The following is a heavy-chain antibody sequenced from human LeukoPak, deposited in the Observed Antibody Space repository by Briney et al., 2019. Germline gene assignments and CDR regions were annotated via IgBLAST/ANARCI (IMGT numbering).Heavy chain of an antibody. V-gene: IGHV3-74*01. Sequence: QPGGSLRLSCAASGFTFSSYWMHWVRQAPGKGLVWVSRINSDGSSTSYADSVKGRFTISRDNAKNTLYLQMNSLRAEDTAVYYCARGHAVVGATAYYFDYWGQGTLVTVSS. CDR3: ARGHAVVGATAYYFDY. CDR2: INSDGSST. J-gene: IGHJ4*02. D-gene: IGHD1-26*01. CDR1: GFTFSSYW.